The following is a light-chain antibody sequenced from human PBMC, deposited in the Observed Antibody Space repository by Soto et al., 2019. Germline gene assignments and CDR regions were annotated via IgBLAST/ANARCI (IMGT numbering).Light chain of an antibody. J-gene: IGKJ1*01. Sequence: AIRMTQSQSSFSASTGDRVTITCRASQGISSYLAWYQQKPGKAPKLLIYAASTLQSGVPSRFSGSGSGTDFTLTISCLQSEDFATHYCQQYYSYPWTFGQGTKVDIK. CDR3: QQYYSYPWT. CDR2: AAS. CDR1: QGISSY. V-gene: IGKV1-8*01.